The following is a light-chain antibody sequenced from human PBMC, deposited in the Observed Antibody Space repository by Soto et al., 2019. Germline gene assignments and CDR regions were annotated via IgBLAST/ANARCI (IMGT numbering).Light chain of an antibody. CDR2: GAS. CDR3: QQYNNWPALT. V-gene: IGKV3-15*01. J-gene: IGKJ4*01. CDR1: QSVSSN. Sequence: EIVMTQSPATLSVSPGERATLSCRASQSVSSNLAWYQQKPGQAPRLLIYGASTRATGIPAMFRGSGSGTEFTLTISSLQSEDFAVYYCQQYNNWPALTFGGGTKVEIK.